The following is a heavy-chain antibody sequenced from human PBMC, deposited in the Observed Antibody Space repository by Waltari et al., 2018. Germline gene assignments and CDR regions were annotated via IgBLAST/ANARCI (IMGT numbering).Heavy chain of an antibody. CDR1: RDAVTEHY. V-gene: IGHV1-2*02. CDR3: AREYCGGDCRLFDY. D-gene: IGHD2-21*02. CDR2: VNPNVVGT. J-gene: IGHJ4*02. Sequence: LVQSGAEVMKPGASVRVSCKASRDAVTEHYIHWVRQAPGQGLEWVGGVNPNVVGTNYGQRFVGRITLTWDASITTAYMEFSRLTSGDTAVYFCAREYCGGDCRLFDYWGQGTPVTVSS.